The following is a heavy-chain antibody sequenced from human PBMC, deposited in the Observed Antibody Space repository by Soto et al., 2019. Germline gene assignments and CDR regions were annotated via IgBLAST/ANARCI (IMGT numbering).Heavy chain of an antibody. J-gene: IGHJ4*02. CDR2: IYYSGST. CDR3: ARKPTGRWLPFDY. V-gene: IGHV4-30-2*01. Sequence: PSETLSLTCAVSGGSISSGGYSWSWIRQPPGKGLEWIGYIYYSGSTYYNPSLKSRVTISVDRSKNQFSLKLSSVTAADTAVYYCARKPTGRWLPFDYWGKGTLVTVYS. D-gene: IGHD3-10*01. CDR1: GGSISSGGYS.